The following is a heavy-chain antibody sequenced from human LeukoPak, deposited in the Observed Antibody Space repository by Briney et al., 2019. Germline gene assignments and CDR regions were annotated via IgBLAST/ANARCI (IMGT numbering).Heavy chain of an antibody. V-gene: IGHV3-7*01. CDR1: GFTFSSHW. CDR3: VRDRGWLAFDY. CDR2: IKEDGSDK. D-gene: IGHD5-24*01. Sequence: GGSLRLSCAASGFTFSSHWMNWVRQAPGKGLEWVAQIKEDGSDKYYAGSVKGRFIISRDNAKNSLYLQMNSLRTEDTAVYYCVRDRGWLAFDYWGQGTLVTVST. J-gene: IGHJ4*02.